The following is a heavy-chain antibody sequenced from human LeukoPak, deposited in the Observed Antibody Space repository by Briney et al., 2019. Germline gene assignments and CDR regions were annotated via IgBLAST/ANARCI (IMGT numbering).Heavy chain of an antibody. J-gene: IGHJ4*02. CDR2: IYSSGST. V-gene: IGHV4-59*01. CDR1: GASISSYY. Sequence: PSETLSLTCTVSGASISSYYWSWIRQPPGKGLEWIGYIYSSGSTDYNPSLKSRVTILVDTSKNQFSLKLSSVTAADTAVYYCARGGSGNSGYWGQGTLVTVSS. CDR3: ARGGSGNSGY. D-gene: IGHD2-15*01.